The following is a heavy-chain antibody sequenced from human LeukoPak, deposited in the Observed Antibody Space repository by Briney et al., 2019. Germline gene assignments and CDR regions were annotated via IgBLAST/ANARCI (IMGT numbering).Heavy chain of an antibody. CDR2: ISAYNGNT. Sequence: GESLKISCKGSGYSFTSYWIGWVRQAPGQGLEWMGWISAYNGNTNYAQKLQGRVTMTTDTSTSTAYMELRSLRSDDTAVYYCARGIVKIIRNSSSWYLLRFDPWGQGTLVTVSS. D-gene: IGHD6-13*01. CDR1: GYSFTSYW. CDR3: ARGIVKIIRNSSSWYLLRFDP. J-gene: IGHJ5*02. V-gene: IGHV1-18*04.